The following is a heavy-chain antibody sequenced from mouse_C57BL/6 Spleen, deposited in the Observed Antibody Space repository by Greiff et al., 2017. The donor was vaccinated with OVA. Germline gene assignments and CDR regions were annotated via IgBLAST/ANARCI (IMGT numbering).Heavy chain of an antibody. CDR1: GYTFTSYW. D-gene: IGHD2-3*01. J-gene: IGHJ2*01. Sequence: QVQLQQPGAELVMPGASVKLSCKASGYTFTSYWMHWVKQRPGQGLEWIGEIDPSDSYTNYNQKFKGQSTLTVDKSSSTAYMQLSSLTSEDSAVYYCARSDDGYRLDYWGQGTTLTVSS. V-gene: IGHV1-69*01. CDR3: ARSDDGYRLDY. CDR2: IDPSDSYT.